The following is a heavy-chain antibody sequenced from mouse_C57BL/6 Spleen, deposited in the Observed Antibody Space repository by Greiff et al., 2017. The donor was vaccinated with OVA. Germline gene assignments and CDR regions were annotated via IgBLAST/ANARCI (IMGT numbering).Heavy chain of an antibody. CDR3: ARRDSSGYSY. D-gene: IGHD3-2*02. Sequence: QVQLKQSGPELVKPGASVKLSCKASGYTFTSYDINWVKQRPGQGLEWIGWIYPRDGSPKYNEKFKGKATLTVDTSSSTAYMELHSLTSEDSAVYFCARRDSSGYSYWGQGTTLTVSS. CDR1: GYTFTSYD. J-gene: IGHJ2*01. CDR2: IYPRDGSP. V-gene: IGHV1-85*01.